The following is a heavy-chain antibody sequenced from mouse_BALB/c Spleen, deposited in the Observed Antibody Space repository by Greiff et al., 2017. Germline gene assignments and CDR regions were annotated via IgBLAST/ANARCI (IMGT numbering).Heavy chain of an antibody. CDR3: ATHDYDVGAMDY. CDR1: GYTFTSYW. Sequence: QVQLQQSGAELAKPGASVKMSCKASGYTFTSYWMHWVKQRPGQGLEWIGYINPSTGYTEYNQKFKDKATLTADKSSSTAYMQLSSLTSEDSAVYYCATHDYDVGAMDYWGQGTSVTVSS. CDR2: INPSTGYT. D-gene: IGHD2-4*01. J-gene: IGHJ4*01. V-gene: IGHV1-7*01.